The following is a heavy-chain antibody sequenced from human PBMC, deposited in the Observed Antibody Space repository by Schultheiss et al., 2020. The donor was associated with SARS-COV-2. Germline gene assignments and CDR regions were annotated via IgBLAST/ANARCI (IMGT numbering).Heavy chain of an antibody. CDR2: ISGSGGST. D-gene: IGHD5-12*01. CDR3: AKGGGYSGYDPAPYYYYYYMDV. Sequence: GGSLRLSCAASGFTFSSYAMSWVRQAPGKGLEWVSAISGSGGSTYYADSVKGRFTISRDNSKNTLYLQMNSLRAEDTAVYYCAKGGGYSGYDPAPYYYYYYMDVWGKGTTVTVSS. CDR1: GFTFSSYA. V-gene: IGHV3-23*01. J-gene: IGHJ6*03.